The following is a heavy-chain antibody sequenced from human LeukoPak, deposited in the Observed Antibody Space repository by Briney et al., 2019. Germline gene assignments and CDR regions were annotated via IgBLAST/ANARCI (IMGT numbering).Heavy chain of an antibody. Sequence: PSETLSLTCTVSGGPISSHYWSWIRQPPGEGLEWIGYISYSGRINYNPSLKSRVTLSLDTSKNQFSLTLTSVTAADTAVYYCARGAGWWDYWGQGTLVTASS. D-gene: IGHD2-15*01. CDR2: ISYSGRI. J-gene: IGHJ4*02. CDR1: GGPISSHY. CDR3: ARGAGWWDY. V-gene: IGHV4-59*11.